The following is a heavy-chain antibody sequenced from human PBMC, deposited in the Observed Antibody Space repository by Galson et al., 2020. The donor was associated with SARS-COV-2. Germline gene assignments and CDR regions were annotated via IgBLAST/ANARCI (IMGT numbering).Heavy chain of an antibody. D-gene: IGHD1-26*01. CDR1: GFTFSNYS. V-gene: IGHV3-30-3*01. Sequence: GESLKISCAASGFTFSNYSMHWVLQAPGKGLEWVAVMSYDASEKYYADSVKGRFTISRDNSKNTLFLQMDSLRPEDTAVYYCASGTQVGTTVPYYFNYWGQGTLVTVSS. CDR2: MSYDASEK. J-gene: IGHJ4*02. CDR3: ASGTQVGTTVPYYFNY.